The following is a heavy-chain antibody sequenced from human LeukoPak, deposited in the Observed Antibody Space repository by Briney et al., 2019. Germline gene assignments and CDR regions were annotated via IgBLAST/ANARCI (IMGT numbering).Heavy chain of an antibody. V-gene: IGHV4-59*01. J-gene: IGHJ4*02. CDR2: IYYSGST. CDR3: ACLKVRGVIRTFDY. D-gene: IGHD3-10*01. CDR1: GGSISSYY. Sequence: SETLSLTCTVSGGSISSYYWSWIRQPPGKGLEWIGYIYYSGSTNYNPSLKSRVTISVDTSKNQFSLKLISVTAADTAVYYCACLKVRGVIRTFDYWGQGTLVTVSS.